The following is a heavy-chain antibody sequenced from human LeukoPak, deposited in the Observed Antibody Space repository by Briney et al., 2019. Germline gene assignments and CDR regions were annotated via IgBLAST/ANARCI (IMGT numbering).Heavy chain of an antibody. D-gene: IGHD6-19*01. CDR1: GDSLSSSSYY. V-gene: IGHV4-39*01. J-gene: IGHJ5*02. CDR3: ARHWYSSGWSINWFGP. CDR2: IYYSGNT. Sequence: SETLSLTCTVSGDSLSSSSYYWGWIRQPPGKGLEWIGSIYYSGNTYYTPSLKSRVTISIDTSKNQFSLELNSVTAADTAVYYRARHWYSSGWSINWFGPWGQGTLVTVSS.